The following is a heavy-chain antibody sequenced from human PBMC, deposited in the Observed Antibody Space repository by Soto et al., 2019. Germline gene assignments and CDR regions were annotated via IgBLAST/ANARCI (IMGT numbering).Heavy chain of an antibody. CDR3: ARGYFDSGNGYDL. CDR2: SLTRYSAT. V-gene: IGHV5-51*01. J-gene: IGHJ5*02. D-gene: IGHD3-10*01. Sequence: EXLVISCKGRDHXFNNHLVVWVRQPRGKGLECMGLSLTRYSATKTNPSFHVQFSFSVYMSLNTLYLQWTALKTTDTDIYFCARGYFDSGNGYDLWGQGTMGTVS. CDR1: DHXFNNHL.